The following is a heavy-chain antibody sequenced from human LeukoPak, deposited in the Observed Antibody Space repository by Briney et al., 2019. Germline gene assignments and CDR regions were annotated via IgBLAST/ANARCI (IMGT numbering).Heavy chain of an antibody. J-gene: IGHJ5*02. CDR1: GFTFSNFA. CDR2: ITGYGAT. V-gene: IGHV3-23*01. Sequence: GGSLRLSCAASGFTFSNFAMMWVRQAPGTGLQWVSTITGYGATFYADSVRGRFTIFRDTSMNTLFLQMNSLGAEDTAVYYCAKGAAAGKVDWFDPSGQGTLVTVSS. CDR3: AKGAAAGKVDWFDP. D-gene: IGHD6-13*01.